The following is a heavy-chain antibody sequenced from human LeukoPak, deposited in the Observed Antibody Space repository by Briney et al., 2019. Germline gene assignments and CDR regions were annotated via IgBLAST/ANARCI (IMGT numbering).Heavy chain of an antibody. CDR1: GGSISSYY. D-gene: IGHD4-17*01. Sequence: PSETLSLTYTVSGGSISSYYWSWIRQPPGKGLEWIGYIYYSGSTNYNPSLKSRVTISVDTSKNQFSLKLSSVTAADTAVYYCAREDGDYAGNWFDPWGQGTLVTVSS. CDR2: IYYSGST. J-gene: IGHJ5*02. CDR3: AREDGDYAGNWFDP. V-gene: IGHV4-59*01.